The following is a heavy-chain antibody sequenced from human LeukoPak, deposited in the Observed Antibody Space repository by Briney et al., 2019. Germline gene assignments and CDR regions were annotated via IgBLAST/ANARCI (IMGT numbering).Heavy chain of an antibody. CDR2: IRYDGSNK. CDR1: GFTFSSYG. V-gene: IGHV3-30*02. CDR3: AKGPPIAAAGTDY. J-gene: IGHJ4*02. Sequence: GSLRLSCAASGFTFSSYGMHWVRQAPGKGLEWVAFIRYDGSNKYYADSVKGRFTISRDNSKNTLYLQMNSLRAEDTAVYYCAKGPPIAAAGTDYWGKGTLVTVSS. D-gene: IGHD6-13*01.